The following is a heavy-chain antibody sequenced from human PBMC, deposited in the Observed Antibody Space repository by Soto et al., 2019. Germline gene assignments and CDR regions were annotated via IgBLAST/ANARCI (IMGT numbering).Heavy chain of an antibody. CDR3: ARVAKAAAESWFDP. J-gene: IGHJ5*02. CDR2: IYHSGST. CDR1: GGSISSSNW. D-gene: IGHD6-13*01. V-gene: IGHV4-4*02. Sequence: PSETLSLTCAVSGGSISSSNWWSWVRQPPGKGLEWIGEIYHSGSTNYNPSLKSRVTISVDKSKNQFSLKLSSVTAADTAVYYCARVAKAAAESWFDPWGQGTLVTVSS.